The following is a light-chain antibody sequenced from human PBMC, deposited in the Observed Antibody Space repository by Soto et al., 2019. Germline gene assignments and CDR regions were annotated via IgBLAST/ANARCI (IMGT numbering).Light chain of an antibody. CDR3: MQALQSLT. Sequence: EIVMTQSPLTLPVTPGEPASISCRSSQSLIYNNTYNYLDWYVQKPGQSPQLLIYFGSNRAPGVPDRFSGSGSGTDFTLKINRVEAEDVGTDYCMQALQSLTFGQGTGLEIK. CDR2: FGS. CDR1: QSLIYNNTYNY. J-gene: IGKJ5*01. V-gene: IGKV2-28*01.